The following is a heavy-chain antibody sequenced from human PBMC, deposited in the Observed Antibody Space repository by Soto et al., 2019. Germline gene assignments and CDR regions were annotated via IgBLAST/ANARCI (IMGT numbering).Heavy chain of an antibody. J-gene: IGHJ3*02. Sequence: SETLSLTCTVSGGSISSYYWSWIRQPPGKGLEWIGEIYHSGSTNYNPSLKSRVTISVDKSKNQFSLKLSSVTAADTAVYYCARFNSGSYYEAFDIWGQGTMVTVSS. CDR1: GGSISSYY. V-gene: IGHV4-59*12. CDR3: ARFNSGSYYEAFDI. CDR2: IYHSGST. D-gene: IGHD1-26*01.